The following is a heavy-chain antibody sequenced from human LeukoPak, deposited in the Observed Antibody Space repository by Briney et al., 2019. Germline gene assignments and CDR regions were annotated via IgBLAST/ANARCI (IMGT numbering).Heavy chain of an antibody. J-gene: IGHJ6*02. V-gene: IGHV3-11*01. CDR1: GFSFSDYY. CDR2: ITTYDSAI. D-gene: IGHD3-16*01. Sequence: PGGSLRLSCVASGFSFSDYYMSWIRQAPGKGLEWVSYITTYDSAIYEDSVEGRFTISRDNAWNSLYLHINSLRVEDTAVYFCARAGHYAGSKYAMDVWGQGTTVTVSS. CDR3: ARAGHYAGSKYAMDV.